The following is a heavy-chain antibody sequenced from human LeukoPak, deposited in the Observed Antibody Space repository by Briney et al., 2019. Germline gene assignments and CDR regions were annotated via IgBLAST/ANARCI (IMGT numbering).Heavy chain of an antibody. Sequence: SETLSLTCTVSGDITHYWGWIRQPPGKGLECIGSIYFSGSAYYNPSLRCRVTISLDTSKKQLSLKLNSVTAADPAVYYCARHNGGGVGSYVAPGPPDYFDYWGQGTLVTVSS. J-gene: IGHJ4*02. CDR1: GDITHY. D-gene: IGHD1-26*01. CDR3: ARHNGGGVGSYVAPGPPDYFDY. CDR2: IYFSGSA. V-gene: IGHV4-39*01.